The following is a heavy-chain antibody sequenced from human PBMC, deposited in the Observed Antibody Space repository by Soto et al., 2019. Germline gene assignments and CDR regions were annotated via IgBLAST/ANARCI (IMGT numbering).Heavy chain of an antibody. CDR2: INWNSGDK. Sequence: VQMVESGGGLVKPGMALRLSCVTSGFKFDDFAMHWVRQGQGKGLAWVAGINWNSGDKDYGESAKGRFVISRDNGKRSLDLQMNSLRPEDTAVYYCVRGRGPMNRGYFYSWGRGTLVTVSS. D-gene: IGHD3-10*01. V-gene: IGHV3-9*01. CDR1: GFKFDDFA. CDR3: VRGRGPMNRGYFYS. J-gene: IGHJ4*02.